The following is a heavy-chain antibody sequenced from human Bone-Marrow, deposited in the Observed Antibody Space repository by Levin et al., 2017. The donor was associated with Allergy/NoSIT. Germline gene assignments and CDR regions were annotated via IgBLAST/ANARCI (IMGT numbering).Heavy chain of an antibody. CDR2: ISGSGGST. Sequence: RGESLKISCAASGFTFSSYAMSWVRQAPGKGLEWVSAISGSGGSTYNADSVKGRFTISRDNSKNTLYLQMNSLRAEDTAVYYCAKASGGSSGWYIYYYGMDVWGQGTTVTVSS. V-gene: IGHV3-23*01. D-gene: IGHD6-19*01. J-gene: IGHJ6*02. CDR1: GFTFSSYA. CDR3: AKASGGSSGWYIYYYGMDV.